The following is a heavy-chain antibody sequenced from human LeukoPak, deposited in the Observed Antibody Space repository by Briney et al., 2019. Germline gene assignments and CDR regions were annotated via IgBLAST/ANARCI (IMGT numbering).Heavy chain of an antibody. V-gene: IGHV3-20*01. D-gene: IGHD1-1*01. CDR3: ARVVQLELGGGEFDY. CDR1: GFTFDDYG. CDR2: INWNGGST. Sequence: PGGSLRLSCAASGFTFDDYGMSWVRQAPGKGLEWVSGINWNGGSTGYADSVKGRFTISRDNAKNSLYLQMNSLRAEDTALYHCARVVQLELGGGEFDYWGQGTLVTVSS. J-gene: IGHJ4*02.